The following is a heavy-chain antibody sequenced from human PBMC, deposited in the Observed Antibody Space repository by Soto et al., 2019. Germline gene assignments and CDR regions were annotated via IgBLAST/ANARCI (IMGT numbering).Heavy chain of an antibody. D-gene: IGHD4-17*01. V-gene: IGHV4-34*01. Sequence: PSETLSVTCAVYCGSFSGDYWSWIRQPPGKGLEWIGEINHSGSTNYNPSLKSRVTISVDTSKNQFSLKLSSVTAADTAVYYCARGLRYGPGYWGQGTLVSVSP. J-gene: IGHJ4*02. CDR1: CGSFSGDY. CDR2: INHSGST. CDR3: ARGLRYGPGY.